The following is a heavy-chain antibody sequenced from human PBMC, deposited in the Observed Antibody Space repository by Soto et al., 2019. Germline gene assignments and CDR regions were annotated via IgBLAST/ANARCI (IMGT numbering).Heavy chain of an antibody. J-gene: IGHJ3*02. D-gene: IGHD2-2*01. V-gene: IGHV1-69*13. Sequence: ASVKVSCKASGVTFSSYAISWVRQAPGQGLEWMGGIIPIFGTANYAQKFRGRVTITADESTSTAHMELSSLRSEDTAVYYCARSYCSSTSCYLPHAAFDIWGQGTMVTVSS. CDR1: GVTFSSYA. CDR2: IIPIFGTA. CDR3: ARSYCSSTSCYLPHAAFDI.